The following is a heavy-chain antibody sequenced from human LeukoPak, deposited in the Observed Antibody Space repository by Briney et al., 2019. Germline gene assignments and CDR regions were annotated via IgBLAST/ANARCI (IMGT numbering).Heavy chain of an antibody. V-gene: IGHV1-69*02. CDR2: IIPILGIA. Sequence: GASVKVSCKASGYTFTGYYMHWVRQAPGQGLEWMGRIIPILGIANYAQKFQGRVTITADKSTSTAYMELSSLRSEDTAVYYCVYDSSGYYYLFDYWGQGTLVTVSS. CDR3: VYDSSGYYYLFDY. D-gene: IGHD3-22*01. J-gene: IGHJ4*02. CDR1: GYTFTGYY.